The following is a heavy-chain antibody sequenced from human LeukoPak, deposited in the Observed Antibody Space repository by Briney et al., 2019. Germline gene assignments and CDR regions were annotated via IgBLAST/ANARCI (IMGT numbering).Heavy chain of an antibody. Sequence: GGSLRLSCAASGFTFSSYAMHWVRQAPGKGLEWVAVISYDGSNKYYADSVKGRFTISRDNAKNMLYLQMNSLRAEDTAVYYCARIEDRGAAFDSWGQGTLVTVSS. J-gene: IGHJ4*02. D-gene: IGHD3-22*01. V-gene: IGHV3-30*04. CDR3: ARIEDRGAAFDS. CDR2: ISYDGSNK. CDR1: GFTFSSYA.